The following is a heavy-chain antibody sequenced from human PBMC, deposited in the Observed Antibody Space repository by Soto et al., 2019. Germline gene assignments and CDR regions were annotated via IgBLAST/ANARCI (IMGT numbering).Heavy chain of an antibody. D-gene: IGHD3-10*01. CDR2: IYYSGST. Sequence: LETLSLTCTVSGGSISSYYWSWIRQPPGKGLEWIGYIYYSGSTNYNPSLKSRVTISVDTSKNQFSLKLSSVTAADTAVYYCARYILWFGESAKNYYYYGMDVWGQGTTVTVS. CDR1: GGSISSYY. V-gene: IGHV4-59*01. J-gene: IGHJ6*02. CDR3: ARYILWFGESAKNYYYYGMDV.